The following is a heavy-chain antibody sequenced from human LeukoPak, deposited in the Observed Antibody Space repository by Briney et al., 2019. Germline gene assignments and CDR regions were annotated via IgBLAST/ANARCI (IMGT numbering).Heavy chain of an antibody. CDR3: ARSGYSNSGY. V-gene: IGHV3-53*01. CDR1: GFTVSSNY. D-gene: IGHD2-15*01. Sequence: GGSLRLSCAASGFTVSSNYMSWVRQAPGKGLEWVSLIYSGGNTYYADSVKGRFTISGDNSKNTLYLQMNSLRAEDTAVYYCARSGYSNSGYWGQGTPVTVSS. CDR2: IYSGGNT. J-gene: IGHJ4*02.